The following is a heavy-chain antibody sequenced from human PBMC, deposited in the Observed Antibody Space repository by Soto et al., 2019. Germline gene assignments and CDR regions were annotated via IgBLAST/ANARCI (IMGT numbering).Heavy chain of an antibody. J-gene: IGHJ6*02. Sequence: EVQLLESGGGLVQPGGSLRLSCAASGFTFSSYAMSWVRQAPGKGLEWVSAISGSGGSTYYADSVKGRFTISRDNSKNTLYLQMNSLRAEDTAVYYCAKCCSGGSKAPRKQVYYYYGMDVWGQGTTVTVSS. D-gene: IGHD2-15*01. CDR3: AKCCSGGSKAPRKQVYYYYGMDV. V-gene: IGHV3-23*01. CDR2: ISGSGGST. CDR1: GFTFSSYA.